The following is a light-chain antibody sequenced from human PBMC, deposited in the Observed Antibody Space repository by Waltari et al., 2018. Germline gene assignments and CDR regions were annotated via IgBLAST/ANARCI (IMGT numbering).Light chain of an antibody. Sequence: DIVMTQSPDSLAVSLRERATINCKSSQNILYNSNNKNYLAWYQQKPGQSPRVLINWSSIREAGVPDRFSASGSGTEFTLTINNLEAEDVAVYYCQQYFTTPPVVGGGTRVEI. CDR3: QQYFTTPPV. J-gene: IGKJ4*01. CDR1: QNILYNSNNKNY. CDR2: WSS. V-gene: IGKV4-1*01.